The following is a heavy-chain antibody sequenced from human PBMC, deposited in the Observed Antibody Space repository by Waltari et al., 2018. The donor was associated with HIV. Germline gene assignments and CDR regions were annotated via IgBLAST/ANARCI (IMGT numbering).Heavy chain of an antibody. V-gene: IGHV4-31*03. CDR1: GGPITRCGYY. CDR3: AKTRGAAGTDYYGMDV. CDR2: IYHSGNT. J-gene: IGHJ6*02. D-gene: IGHD6-13*01. Sequence: VQLQESGPGLVKPSETLSVTCSVSGGPITRCGYYWSWIRQPPGKGLEWIGHIYHSGNTFYNPSLRSRLSSSVDTSKNQFSLEVRSVTAADTAVYYCAKTRGAAGTDYYGMDVWGQGTTVSVSS.